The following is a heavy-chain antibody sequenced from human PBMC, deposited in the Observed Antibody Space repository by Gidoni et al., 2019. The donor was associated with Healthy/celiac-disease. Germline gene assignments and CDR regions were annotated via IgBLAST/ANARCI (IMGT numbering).Heavy chain of an antibody. CDR1: GFTFSKAW. J-gene: IGHJ4*02. CDR2: IKIKTDGGTI. V-gene: IGHV3-15*07. CDR3: TTGPGTSFH. Sequence: EVQLVESGGGFVKPGGSLRRSCAASGFTFSKAWMNWVSQAPGKGLEWVGRIKIKTDGGTIDYAAPVKGRFTIARDDSKNTLYLQLNSLKTEDTAVYYCTTGPGTSFHWGQGTLVTVSS. D-gene: IGHD3-10*01.